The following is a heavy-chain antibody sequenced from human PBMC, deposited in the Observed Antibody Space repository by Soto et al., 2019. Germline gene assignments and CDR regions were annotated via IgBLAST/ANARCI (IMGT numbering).Heavy chain of an antibody. Sequence: ASVKVSCKASGYSFFSYYIHWVRQAPGQGLEWMGRFLASGGNTDYAQRFRGRVSMTRDTSSTNTVSLELTSLISDDTAVYYCARGGATIFGVIDSWGQGTRVTVSS. CDR2: FLASGGNT. CDR1: GYSFFSYY. CDR3: ARGGATIFGVIDS. D-gene: IGHD3-3*02. J-gene: IGHJ4*02. V-gene: IGHV1-46*01.